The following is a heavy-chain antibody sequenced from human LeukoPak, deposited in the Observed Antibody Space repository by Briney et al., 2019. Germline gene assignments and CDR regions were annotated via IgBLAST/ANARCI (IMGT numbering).Heavy chain of an antibody. CDR1: GDSISNKSYY. CDR3: ARERSAWQLVRIWSDWFDP. V-gene: IGHV4-39*02. D-gene: IGHD6-13*01. J-gene: IGHJ5*02. CDR2: IYYSGST. Sequence: SETLSLTCTVSGDSISNKSYYWGWIRQPPGKGLEWIGRIYYSGSTYYNPSLKSRVTISVDTFKNQFSLKLSSVTAADTAVYYCARERSAWQLVRIWSDWFDPWGQGTLVTVSS.